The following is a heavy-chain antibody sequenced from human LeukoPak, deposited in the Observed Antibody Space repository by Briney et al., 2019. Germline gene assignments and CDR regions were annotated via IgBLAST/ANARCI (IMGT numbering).Heavy chain of an antibody. CDR2: IHNTAST. D-gene: IGHD1-20*01. CDR1: GFIVSNND. Sequence: GGSLRLSCAASGFIVSNNDMAWVRQAPGKGLEWVSVIHNTASTHYVDSVKGRFSISRDNSKNALYLQMNSLRAEDTAVYFCARAQDSCNDDNCYGYFHHWGQGTLVIVSS. CDR3: ARAQDSCNDDNCYGYFHH. J-gene: IGHJ1*01. V-gene: IGHV3-53*01.